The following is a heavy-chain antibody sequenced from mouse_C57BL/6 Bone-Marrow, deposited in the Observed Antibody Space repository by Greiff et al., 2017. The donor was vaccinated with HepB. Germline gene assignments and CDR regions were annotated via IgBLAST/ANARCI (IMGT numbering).Heavy chain of an antibody. CDR1: GFTFSDFY. J-gene: IGHJ2*01. CDR3: ARDPDYYGSSYYY. CDR2: SRNKANDYTT. V-gene: IGHV7-1*01. D-gene: IGHD1-1*01. Sequence: EVMLVDSGGGLVQSGRSLRLSCATSGFTFSDFYMEWVRQAPGKGPEWIAASRNKANDYTTEYSASVKGRFIVSRDTSQSILYLQMNALRAEDTAIYYCARDPDYYGSSYYYWGQGTTLTVSS.